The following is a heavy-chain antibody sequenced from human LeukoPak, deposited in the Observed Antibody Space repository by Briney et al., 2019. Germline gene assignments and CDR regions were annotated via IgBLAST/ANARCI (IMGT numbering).Heavy chain of an antibody. D-gene: IGHD3-10*01. CDR1: GFTFSNYW. CDR2: INRDGSTT. Sequence: GGSLRLSCAASGFTFSNYWVHWGRQAPGKGLVWVSRINRDGSTTKYADSVKGRFTVSRDNAKNTLNLQMNSLRAEDTAVYYCARDKKSGESSEIDYWGQGTLVTVSS. J-gene: IGHJ4*02. V-gene: IGHV3-74*03. CDR3: ARDKKSGESSEIDY.